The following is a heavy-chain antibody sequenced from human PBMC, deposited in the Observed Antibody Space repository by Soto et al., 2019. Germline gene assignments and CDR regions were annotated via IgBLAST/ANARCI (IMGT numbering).Heavy chain of an antibody. V-gene: IGHV3-23*01. CDR2: ISGRGGAT. CDR1: GFTFSSYA. J-gene: IGHJ3*01. Sequence: PSLSCAASGFTFSSYAMTWVRQAPGKGLQWVSSISGRGGATYYADSAQGRLTISRDNSKYTLYLQMNGLRAEDTAVYYCAKGGSLEAAFDAWGQGTLVTVSS. D-gene: IGHD3-3*01. CDR3: AKGGSLEAAFDA.